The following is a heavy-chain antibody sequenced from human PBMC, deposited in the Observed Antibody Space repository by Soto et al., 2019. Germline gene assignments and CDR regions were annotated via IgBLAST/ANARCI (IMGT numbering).Heavy chain of an antibody. CDR1: GFTFSSYA. D-gene: IGHD6-13*01. J-gene: IGHJ1*01. CDR2: ISGSGDST. CDR3: AKGVLGMAVAGTGHFLH. V-gene: IGHV3-23*01. Sequence: EVQLLESGGGLVQPGGSLRLSCAASGFTFSSYAMSWVRQAPGKGLEWVSGISGSGDSTYYADSVKGRFTISRDNSKNTLYLQMSSLRAEYTAVHYCAKGVLGMAVAGTGHFLHWGQVTLVTLSS.